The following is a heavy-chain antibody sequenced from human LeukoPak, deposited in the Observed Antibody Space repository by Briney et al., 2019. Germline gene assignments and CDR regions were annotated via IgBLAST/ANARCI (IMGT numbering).Heavy chain of an antibody. V-gene: IGHV6-1*01. CDR1: GDSVSSESAA. CDR2: TYYRSKWYN. Sequence: HSQTLPLTCVISGDSVSSESAAWNWIRQSPSRGLEWLGRTYYRSKWYNDYAVSVKGRILINPDTSKNQISLQLNSVSPDDTAVYYCAREGYSYNYYSMDVWGQGTTVTVSS. CDR3: AREGYSYNYYSMDV. J-gene: IGHJ6*02. D-gene: IGHD2-15*01.